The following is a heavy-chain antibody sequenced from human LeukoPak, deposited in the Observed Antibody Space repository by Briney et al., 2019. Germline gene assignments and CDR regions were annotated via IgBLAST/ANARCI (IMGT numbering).Heavy chain of an antibody. V-gene: IGHV4-59*01. CDR1: GGSISSYY. CDR2: IYYSGST. D-gene: IGHD6-19*01. J-gene: IGHJ4*02. Sequence: SETLSLTCTVSGGSISSYYWSWIRQPPGKGLEWIGYIYYSGSTNYNPSLKSRVTISVDTSKNQFSLKLSSVTAADTAVYYCARAVADTFDYWGQGTLVTVSS. CDR3: ARAVADTFDY.